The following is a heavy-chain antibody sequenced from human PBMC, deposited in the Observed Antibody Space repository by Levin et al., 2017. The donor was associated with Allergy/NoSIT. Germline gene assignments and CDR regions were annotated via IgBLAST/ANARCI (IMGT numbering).Heavy chain of an antibody. Sequence: GGSLRLSCKASGYTFTTYYIHWVRQAPGQGLEWMGRINPSGGSSGYSQKFQGRVTMTSDTSTSTVYMELSSLRSEDTAVYFCARNTYFYDNRGPSCGFDVWGQGTTVTVSS. CDR1: GYTFTTYY. V-gene: IGHV1-46*01. CDR2: INPSGGSS. J-gene: IGHJ6*02. CDR3: ARNTYFYDNRGPSCGFDV. D-gene: IGHD3-22*01.